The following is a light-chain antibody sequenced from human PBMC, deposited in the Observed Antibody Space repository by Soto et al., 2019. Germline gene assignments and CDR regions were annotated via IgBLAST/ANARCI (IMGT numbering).Light chain of an antibody. CDR2: DDS. CDR1: NIGSKS. Sequence: SNELTQPPSVSVAPGQTARITCGGNNIGSKSVHWYQQKPGQAPLLIVYDDSDRPSGIPERFSGSNSGNTATLSISRVEAGDEADYYCQVWDSSNDHWVFGGGTKLTVL. V-gene: IGLV3-21*02. J-gene: IGLJ3*02. CDR3: QVWDSSNDHWV.